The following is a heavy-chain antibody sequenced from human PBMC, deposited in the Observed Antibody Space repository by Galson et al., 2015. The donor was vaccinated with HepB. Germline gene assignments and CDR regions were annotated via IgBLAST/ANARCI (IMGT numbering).Heavy chain of an antibody. J-gene: IGHJ5*02. CDR2: INPNSGGT. Sequence: SVKVSCKASGYTFTGYYMHWVRQAPGQGLEWMGRINPNSGGTNYAQKFQGRVTMTRDTSISTAYMELSRLRSDDTAVYYCARDGYSSSYRRFRNWFDPWGQGTLVTVSS. CDR3: ARDGYSSSYRRFRNWFDP. CDR1: GYTFTGYY. D-gene: IGHD6-6*01. V-gene: IGHV1-2*06.